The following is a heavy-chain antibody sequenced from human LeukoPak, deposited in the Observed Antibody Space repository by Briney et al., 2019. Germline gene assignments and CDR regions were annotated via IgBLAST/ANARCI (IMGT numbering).Heavy chain of an antibody. J-gene: IGHJ3*02. CDR3: AKEDIPTPLGFYDSSGYAFDI. V-gene: IGHV3-30-3*01. D-gene: IGHD3-22*01. CDR1: GFTFSSYA. Sequence: PGGSLRLSCAASGFTFSSYAMHWVRQAPGKGLEWVAVISYDGSNKYYADSVKGRFTISRDNSKNTLYLQMNSLRAEDTAVYYCAKEDIPTPLGFYDSSGYAFDIWGQGTMVTVSS. CDR2: ISYDGSNK.